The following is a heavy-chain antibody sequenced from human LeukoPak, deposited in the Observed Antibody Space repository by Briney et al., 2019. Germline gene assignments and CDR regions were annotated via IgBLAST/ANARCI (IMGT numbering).Heavy chain of an antibody. V-gene: IGHV1-18*01. CDR2: ISGYNGNT. CDR3: ARQIVVVPKNWFDP. CDR1: GYTFASYA. J-gene: IGHJ5*02. Sequence: ASVKVSCKASGYTFASYAITWVRQAPGQGLEWMGWISGYNGNTNYAQKFQGRVTMTTDTSTSTAYMELRSLRSDDTAVYYCARQIVVVPKNWFDPWGQGTLVTVSS. D-gene: IGHD2-2*01.